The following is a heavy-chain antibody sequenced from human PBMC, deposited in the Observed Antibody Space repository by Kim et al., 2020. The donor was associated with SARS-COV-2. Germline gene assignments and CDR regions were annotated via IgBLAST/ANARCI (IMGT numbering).Heavy chain of an antibody. CDR1: GFTFSSYD. CDR3: ARAPARIAVAGYYYYYGM. V-gene: IGHV3-13*01. Sequence: GGSLRLSCAASGFTFSSYDMHWVRQATGKGLEWVSTIGTAGDTYYPGSVKGRFTISRENAKNSLYLQMNSLRDGDTAVYYCARAPARIAVAGYYYYYGM. J-gene: IGHJ6*01. D-gene: IGHD6-19*01. CDR2: IGTAGDT.